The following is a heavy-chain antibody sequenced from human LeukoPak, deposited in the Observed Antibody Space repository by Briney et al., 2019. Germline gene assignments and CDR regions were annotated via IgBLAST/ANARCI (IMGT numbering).Heavy chain of an antibody. J-gene: IGHJ4*02. D-gene: IGHD6-13*01. V-gene: IGHV4-39*07. Sequence: SETLSLTCTVSGGSISTNTYYWGWIRQPPGKGLEWIGSIYYSGSTYYNPSLKSRVTISVDTSKNQFSLKLSSVTAADTAVYYCARDMEPAAAGTLDYWGQGTLVTVSS. CDR2: IYYSGST. CDR3: ARDMEPAAAGTLDY. CDR1: GGSISTNTYY.